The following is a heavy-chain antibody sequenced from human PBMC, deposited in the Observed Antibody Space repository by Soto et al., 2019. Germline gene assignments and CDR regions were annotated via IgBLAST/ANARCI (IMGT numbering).Heavy chain of an antibody. Sequence: EVQLVESGGGLVQPGGSLRLSCAASGFTFSSYSMNWVRQAPGKGLEWVSYISSSSSTIYYADSVKGRFTISRDNAKKSLYLQMNSLRAEDTAVYYCARDLPVLSYWGQGTLVTVSS. V-gene: IGHV3-48*01. CDR1: GFTFSSYS. CDR3: ARDLPVLSY. CDR2: ISSSSSTI. J-gene: IGHJ4*02.